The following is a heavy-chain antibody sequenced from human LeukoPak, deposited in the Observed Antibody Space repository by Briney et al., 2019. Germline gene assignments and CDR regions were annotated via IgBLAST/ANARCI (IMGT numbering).Heavy chain of an antibody. Sequence: ASVTVSFAASGYTFTSYYMHWVRQAPGQGLEWMGVINPSGGSTSYAQKFQGRVTMTSDMSTSTVYMELSSLRSEDTAVYYCARRADSYDSSGLSLYDAFDIWGQGTMVTVSS. CDR2: INPSGGST. D-gene: IGHD3-22*01. V-gene: IGHV1-46*01. CDR3: ARRADSYDSSGLSLYDAFDI. CDR1: GYTFTSYY. J-gene: IGHJ3*02.